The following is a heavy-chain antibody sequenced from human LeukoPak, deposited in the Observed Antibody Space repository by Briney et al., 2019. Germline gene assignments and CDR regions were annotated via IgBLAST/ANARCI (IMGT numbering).Heavy chain of an antibody. D-gene: IGHD2-8*02. CDR3: ARDDFTSVLGAQGYYFGMDV. J-gene: IGHJ6*02. Sequence: GASVKVSCKASGYTFRSHGLSWVRQAPGQGLEWMGWISGYNGKTNYAQNLQGRVTMTTDTSTSTGYMELMSLRSDDTAVYYCARDDFTSVLGAQGYYFGMDVWGQGTTVTVSS. CDR2: ISGYNGKT. V-gene: IGHV1-18*01. CDR1: GYTFRSHG.